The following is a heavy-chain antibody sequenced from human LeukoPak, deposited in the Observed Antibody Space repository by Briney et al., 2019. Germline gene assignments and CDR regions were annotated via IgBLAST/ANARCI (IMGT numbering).Heavy chain of an antibody. CDR1: GFRFSSYE. J-gene: IGHJ4*02. D-gene: IGHD1-14*01. Sequence: GGSLRLSCAASGFRFSSYEMNWVRQAPGRGLEWDSYIGNTGRTIYYVDSVKGRFTVSRDNAKNSLYLQMNSLRAEDTAIYYCVRGDRYFFDYWGQGTLVTVSS. V-gene: IGHV3-48*03. CDR3: VRGDRYFFDY. CDR2: IGNTGRTI.